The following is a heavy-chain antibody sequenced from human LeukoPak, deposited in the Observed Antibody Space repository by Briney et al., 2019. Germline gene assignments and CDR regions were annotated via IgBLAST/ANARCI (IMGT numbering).Heavy chain of an antibody. CDR2: INQDRSDQ. D-gene: IGHD4-17*01. CDR3: ARHGAYSFDS. Sequence: GGSLRLSCAASGFAFSSYWMGWVRQAPGKGLEWVANINQDRSDQYYVDSVKGRFTISRDNAKISLFLQMNSLRAEDTAVYYCARHGAYSFDSWGQGTLVTVSS. V-gene: IGHV3-7*01. CDR1: GFAFSSYW. J-gene: IGHJ4*02.